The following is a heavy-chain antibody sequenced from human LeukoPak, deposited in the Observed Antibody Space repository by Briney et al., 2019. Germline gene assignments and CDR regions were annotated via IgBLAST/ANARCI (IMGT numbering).Heavy chain of an antibody. Sequence: GGSLRLSCAASGFTLSSYWMSWVRQAPGKGPEWVANIKQDGGEEYYVDSVKGRFTISRDNAQNSLYLQMNSLRAEDTAIYYCVRDRGTYRPIDYWGQGTLVTVSS. CDR1: GFTLSSYW. CDR3: VRDRGTYRPIDY. J-gene: IGHJ4*02. V-gene: IGHV3-7*03. CDR2: IKQDGGEE. D-gene: IGHD1-26*01.